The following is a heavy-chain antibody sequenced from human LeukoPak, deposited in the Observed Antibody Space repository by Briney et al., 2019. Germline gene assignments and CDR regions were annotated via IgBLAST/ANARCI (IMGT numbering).Heavy chain of an antibody. J-gene: IGHJ4*02. D-gene: IGHD2-2*01. CDR1: GGSISSGDYY. Sequence: SETLSLTCTVSGGSISSGDYYWSWIRQPPGKGLEWIGYICYSGSTYYNPSLKSRITISVDTSKNQFSLKVSSVTAADTAVYFCARASSSTSYFIYWGQETLVTVSS. V-gene: IGHV4-30-4*08. CDR2: ICYSGST. CDR3: ARASSSTSYFIY.